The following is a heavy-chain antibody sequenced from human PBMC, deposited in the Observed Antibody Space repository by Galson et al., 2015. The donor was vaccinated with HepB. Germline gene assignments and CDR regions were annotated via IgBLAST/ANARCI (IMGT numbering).Heavy chain of an antibody. V-gene: IGHV2-70*01. D-gene: IGHD3-10*01. CDR2: IDWDDNK. J-gene: IGHJ6*03. CDR1: GFSLTTDGAC. Sequence: PALVKPTQTLTLTCTFSGFSLTTDGACVSWIRQPPGKALEWLALIDWDDNKYYRTSLKTRLTISKDTSKSQVVLTVSNMDPVDTATYDCARCRGGYYYYFYMDVWGKGTTVTVSS. CDR3: ARCRGGYYYYFYMDV.